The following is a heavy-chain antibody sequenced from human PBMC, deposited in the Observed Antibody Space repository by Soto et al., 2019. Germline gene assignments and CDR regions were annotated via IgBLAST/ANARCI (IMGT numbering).Heavy chain of an antibody. Sequence: PSETLSLTCTVSGGSISSYYWSWIRQPPGKGLEWIGYIYYSGSTNYNPSLKSRVTISVDTSKNQFSLKLSSVTAADTAVYYCARDYRTRGGNYFDYWGQGTLVTVSS. D-gene: IGHD3-16*01. V-gene: IGHV4-59*01. CDR2: IYYSGST. J-gene: IGHJ4*02. CDR1: GGSISSYY. CDR3: ARDYRTRGGNYFDY.